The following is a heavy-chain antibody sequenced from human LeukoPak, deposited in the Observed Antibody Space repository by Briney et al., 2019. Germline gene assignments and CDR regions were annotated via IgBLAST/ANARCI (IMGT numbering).Heavy chain of an antibody. J-gene: IGHJ6*02. CDR1: GGFISSYY. CDR3: ARRGAARRYDGIDP. CDR2: INYSGST. V-gene: IGHV4-59*08. Sequence: SETLSLTCTVSGGFISSYYWSWIRQPPGQGLEWIAYINYSGSTIYNPSLKSRVTISLDTSKNQFSLKLSSMTDADTAVYYCARRGAARRYDGIDPWGQGTPVTVSS. D-gene: IGHD6-6*01.